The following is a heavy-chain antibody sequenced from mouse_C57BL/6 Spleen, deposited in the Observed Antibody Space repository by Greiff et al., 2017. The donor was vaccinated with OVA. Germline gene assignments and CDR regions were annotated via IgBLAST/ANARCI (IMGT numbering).Heavy chain of an antibody. CDR1: GFTFSDFY. V-gene: IGHV7-1*01. CDR3: ARDAKYYYAMDY. CDR2: SRNKANDYTT. Sequence: EVNVVESGGGLVQSGRSLRLSCATSGFTFSDFYMEWVRQAPGKGLEWIAASRNKANDYTTEYSASVKGRFIVSRDTSQSILYLQMNALRAEDTAIYYCARDAKYYYAMDYWGQGTSVTVSS. J-gene: IGHJ4*01.